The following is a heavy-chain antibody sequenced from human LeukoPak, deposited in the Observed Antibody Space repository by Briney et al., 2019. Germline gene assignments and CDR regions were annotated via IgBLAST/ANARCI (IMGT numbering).Heavy chain of an antibody. J-gene: IGHJ3*02. CDR2: ISSDNGNT. CDR1: GYTFTGYY. V-gene: IGHV1-18*04. Sequence: ASVKVSCKASGYTFTGYYMHWVRQAPGQGLEWMGWISSDNGNTKYAQKLQGRVTMTTDTSTSTAYMELRSLTSDDTAVYYCARAGNYNPDAFDIWGQGTMVTVSS. D-gene: IGHD1-1*01. CDR3: ARAGNYNPDAFDI.